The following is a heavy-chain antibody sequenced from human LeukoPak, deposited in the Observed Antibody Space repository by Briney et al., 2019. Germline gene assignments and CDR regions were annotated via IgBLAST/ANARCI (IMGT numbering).Heavy chain of an antibody. V-gene: IGHV4-61*02. CDR1: GGSISSGSYY. CDR3: ARDSGRSDFDY. Sequence: SQTLSLTCTVSGGSISSGSYYWSWIRQPAGKGLEWIGRIYTSGSTNYNPSLKSRVTISVDTSKNQFPLKLSSVTAADTAVYYCARDSGRSDFDYWGQGTLVTVSS. D-gene: IGHD3-10*01. J-gene: IGHJ4*02. CDR2: IYTSGST.